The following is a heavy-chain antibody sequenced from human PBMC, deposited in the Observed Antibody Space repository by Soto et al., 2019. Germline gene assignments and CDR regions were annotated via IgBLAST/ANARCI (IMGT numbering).Heavy chain of an antibody. CDR2: MNPNSGNT. V-gene: IGHV1-8*01. CDR3: ARQGFGATHGLVDV. Sequence: ASVKVSCNASGYTFPSYDINWVRQATGQGLEWMGWMNPNSGNTGYAQKFQGRVTMTRNTSISTAYMELSSLRSEDTAVYYCARQGFGATHGLVDVWGQGTTVTAP. CDR1: GYTFPSYD. J-gene: IGHJ6*02. D-gene: IGHD3-10*01.